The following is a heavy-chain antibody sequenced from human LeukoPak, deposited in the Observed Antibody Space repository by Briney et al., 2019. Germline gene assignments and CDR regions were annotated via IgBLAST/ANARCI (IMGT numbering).Heavy chain of an antibody. V-gene: IGHV3-30-3*01. CDR2: ISYDGSNK. D-gene: IGHD2-15*01. CDR3: ARPHIVVVVAATAFDI. J-gene: IGHJ3*02. CDR1: GFTFSSYA. Sequence: PGGSLRLSCAASGFTFSSYAMHWVRQAPGKGLEWVAVISYDGSNKYYADSVKGRFTISRDNSKNTLYLQMNSLRAEDTAVYYCARPHIVVVVAATAFDIWGQGTMVTVSS.